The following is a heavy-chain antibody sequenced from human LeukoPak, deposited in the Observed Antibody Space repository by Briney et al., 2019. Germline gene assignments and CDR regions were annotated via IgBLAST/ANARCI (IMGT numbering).Heavy chain of an antibody. Sequence: SETLSLTCTVSGDSISNSRYSWGWIRQPPGKGLEWIGTTSYSGSAYYNPSLKSRVTMPVDTSKNQFSLKLSSVTAADTAVYYCARCRRRMGWFDPWGQGTLVTVSS. D-gene: IGHD3-16*01. CDR1: GDSISNSRYS. CDR3: ARCRRRMGWFDP. J-gene: IGHJ5*02. CDR2: TSYSGSA. V-gene: IGHV4-39*01.